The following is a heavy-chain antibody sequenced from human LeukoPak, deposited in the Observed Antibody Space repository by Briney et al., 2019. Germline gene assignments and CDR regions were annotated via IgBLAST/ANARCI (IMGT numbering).Heavy chain of an antibody. CDR1: GFTFSSYA. D-gene: IGHD2-21*02. CDR3: AKDTHIFVVTGIFGWSAGGHPFDY. CDR2: ISGSGGST. J-gene: IGHJ4*02. Sequence: GGSLRLSCAASGFTFSSYAMSWVRQAPGKGLEWVSAISGSGGSTYYADSVKGRFTISRDNSKNTLYLQMNSLRAEDTAVYYCAKDTHIFVVTGIFGWSAGGHPFDYWGQGTLVTVSS. V-gene: IGHV3-23*01.